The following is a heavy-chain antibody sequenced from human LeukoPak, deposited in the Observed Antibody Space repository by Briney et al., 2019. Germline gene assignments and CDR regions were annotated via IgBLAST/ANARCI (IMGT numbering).Heavy chain of an antibody. CDR1: GFTVSSNY. Sequence: GGSLRLSCAASGFTVSSNYMNWVRQAPGKGLEWVSYISSSGSTIYYAEFVKGRFTISRDNAKNSLYLQMTSLRAEDTAVYYCARKGGYGLDFDYWGQGALVTVSS. CDR3: ARKGGYGLDFDY. J-gene: IGHJ4*02. D-gene: IGHD5-18*01. V-gene: IGHV3-48*03. CDR2: ISSSGSTI.